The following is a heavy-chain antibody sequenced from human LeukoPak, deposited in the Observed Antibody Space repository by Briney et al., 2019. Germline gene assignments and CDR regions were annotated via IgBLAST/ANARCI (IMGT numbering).Heavy chain of an antibody. Sequence: GGSLRLSCAASGFTFSSYSMNWVRQAPGKGLEWVSSISSSSSYIYYADSVKGRFTISRDNAKNSLYLQMNSLRAEDTAVYYCARAPVYCSSTSCYSPSGFDYWGRGTLVTVSS. CDR2: ISSSSSYI. CDR3: ARAPVYCSSTSCYSPSGFDY. J-gene: IGHJ4*02. D-gene: IGHD2-2*01. V-gene: IGHV3-21*01. CDR1: GFTFSSYS.